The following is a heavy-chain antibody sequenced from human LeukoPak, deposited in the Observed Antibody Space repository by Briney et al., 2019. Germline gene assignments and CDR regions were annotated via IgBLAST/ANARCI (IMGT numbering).Heavy chain of an antibody. V-gene: IGHV3-66*01. J-gene: IGHJ6*03. CDR1: GFTVSSNY. D-gene: IGHD3-16*01. Sequence: PGGSLRLSCAASGFTVSSNYMSWVRQAPGKGLEWVSVIYSGGSTYYSDSVKGRFTISRDNSKNTLYLQMNSLRAEDTAVYYCARVFGASPNYYYYMDVWGKGTTVTISS. CDR2: IYSGGST. CDR3: ARVFGASPNYYYYMDV.